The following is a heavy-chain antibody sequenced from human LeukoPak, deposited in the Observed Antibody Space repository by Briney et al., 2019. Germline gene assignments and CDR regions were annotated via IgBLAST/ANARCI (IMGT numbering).Heavy chain of an antibody. J-gene: IGHJ3*02. CDR1: GFTFSSSG. D-gene: IGHD4-23*01. Sequence: GGSLRLSCAASGFTFSSSGMHWVRRAPGKGLEWVSGISWNSGSIGYADSVKGRFTISRDNAKNSLYLQMNSLRAEDTALCYCAKDSEIYGGNSGDAFDIWGQGTMVTVSS. CDR2: ISWNSGSI. V-gene: IGHV3-9*01. CDR3: AKDSEIYGGNSGDAFDI.